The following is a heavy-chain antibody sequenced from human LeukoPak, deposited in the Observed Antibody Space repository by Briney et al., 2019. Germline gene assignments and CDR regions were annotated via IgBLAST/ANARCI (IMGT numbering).Heavy chain of an antibody. CDR1: GGSIRSSYYY. J-gene: IGHJ6*02. CDR3: ARHPRITMVRGVILLGYGMDV. D-gene: IGHD3-10*01. Sequence: PSETLSLTCTVSGGSIRSSYYYWGWIRQPPGKGLEWIGSIYDSGSTYYNPSLKSRVTISVDTSKNQFSLKLSSVTAADTAVYYCARHPRITMVRGVILLGYGMDVWAKGPRSPSP. V-gene: IGHV4-39*01. CDR2: IYDSGST.